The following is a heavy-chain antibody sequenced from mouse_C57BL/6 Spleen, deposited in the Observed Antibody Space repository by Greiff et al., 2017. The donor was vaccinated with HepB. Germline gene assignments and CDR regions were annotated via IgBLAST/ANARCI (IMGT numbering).Heavy chain of an antibody. J-gene: IGHJ4*01. V-gene: IGHV5-17*01. Sequence: EVQLMESGGGLVKPGGSLKLSCAASGFTFSDYGMHWVRQAPEKGLEWVAYISSGSSTIYYADTVKGRFTISRDNAKNTLFLQMTSLRSEDTAMYYCARPSIYYYAMDYWGQGTSVTVSS. CDR3: ARPSIYYYAMDY. D-gene: IGHD2-1*01. CDR2: ISSGSSTI. CDR1: GFTFSDYG.